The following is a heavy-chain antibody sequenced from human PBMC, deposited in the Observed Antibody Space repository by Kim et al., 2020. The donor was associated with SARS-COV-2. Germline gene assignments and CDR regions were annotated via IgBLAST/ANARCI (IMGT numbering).Heavy chain of an antibody. CDR3: ARRVGGSGSYNFDY. Sequence: SPSFQGQVTISADKSLSTAYLRWSSLKASDTAMYYCARRVGGSGSYNFDYWGQGTLVTVSS. D-gene: IGHD3-10*01. J-gene: IGHJ4*02. V-gene: IGHV5-51*01.